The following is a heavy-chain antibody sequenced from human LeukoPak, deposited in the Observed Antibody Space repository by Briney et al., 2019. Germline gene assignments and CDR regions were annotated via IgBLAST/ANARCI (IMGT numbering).Heavy chain of an antibody. CDR1: GFTFTNAW. Sequence: GGSLRLSCAASGFTFTNAWMSWVRQAPGKGLEWIGRITGGTTDYAAPVKGRFTISRDDSKNTLYLQVNSLKTEDTAVYYCSLERFCSGGSCLMYWGQGTLVTVSS. V-gene: IGHV3-15*01. D-gene: IGHD2-15*01. CDR3: SLERFCSGGSCLMY. CDR2: ITGGTT. J-gene: IGHJ4*02.